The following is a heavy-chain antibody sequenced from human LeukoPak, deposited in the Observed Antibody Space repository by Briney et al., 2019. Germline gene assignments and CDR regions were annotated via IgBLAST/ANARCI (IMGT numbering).Heavy chain of an antibody. D-gene: IGHD6-13*01. J-gene: IGHJ6*02. CDR3: AKEGYSSSWVDYYYYYGMDV. V-gene: IGHV3-33*06. Sequence: GGSLRLSCAASGFTFSSYGMHWVRQAPGKGLEWVAVIWYDGSNKYYADSVKGRFTISRDNSKNTLYLQMNSLRAEDTAVYYCAKEGYSSSWVDYYYYYGMDVWGQGTTVTVSS. CDR2: IWYDGSNK. CDR1: GFTFSSYG.